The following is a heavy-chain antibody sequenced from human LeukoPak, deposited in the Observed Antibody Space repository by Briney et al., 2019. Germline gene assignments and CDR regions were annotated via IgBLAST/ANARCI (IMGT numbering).Heavy chain of an antibody. V-gene: IGHV3-7*01. CDR3: ARDADLGTTITGGFDI. CDR1: RFTFSNYW. J-gene: IGHJ3*02. D-gene: IGHD5-24*01. Sequence: GGSLRLSCAASRFTFSNYWMSWVRQAPGKGLESVASIKSDGSGQFYADSVKGRFTISRDNARNSLYLQMNRLRAEDTAVYYCARDADLGTTITGGFDIWGQGTKVTVSS. CDR2: IKSDGSGQ.